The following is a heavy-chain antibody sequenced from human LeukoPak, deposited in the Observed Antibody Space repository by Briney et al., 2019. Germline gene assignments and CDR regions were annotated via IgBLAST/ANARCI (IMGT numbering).Heavy chain of an antibody. D-gene: IGHD5-18*01. CDR1: GGSFSGYY. CDR3: ARYVKRIQLWSSYNWFDP. V-gene: IGHV4-34*01. CDR2: INHSGST. Sequence: SETLSLTCAVYGGSFSGYYWSWIRQPPGKGLEWIGEINHSGSTNYNPSLKSRVTISVDTSKNQFSLKLSSVTAADTAVYYCARYVKRIQLWSSYNWFDPWGQGTLVTVSS. J-gene: IGHJ5*02.